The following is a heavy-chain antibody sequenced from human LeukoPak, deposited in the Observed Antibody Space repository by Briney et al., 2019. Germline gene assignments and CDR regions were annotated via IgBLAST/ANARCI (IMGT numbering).Heavy chain of an antibody. V-gene: IGHV5-51*01. CDR1: GYRFSSNW. CDR3: ARHLSSITSSPNY. D-gene: IGHD2-2*01. CDR2: IYPRDYRT. J-gene: IGHJ4*02. Sequence: AGSPAISCKGYGYRFSSNWVAWVRQAPGKGLEWMGVIYPRDYRTTYSPSFQGQGTISADKSITTAYLQWSSLKASDTAMYYCARHLSSITSSPNYWGPGTRVSVSS.